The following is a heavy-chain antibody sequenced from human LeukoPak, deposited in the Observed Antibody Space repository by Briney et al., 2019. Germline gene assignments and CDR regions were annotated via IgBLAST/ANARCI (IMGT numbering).Heavy chain of an antibody. V-gene: IGHV4-59*08. Sequence: PSETLSLTCTVSGGSLSSYYWSWIRPPPGKGLEWMGYLYYSGYTNYNPPLKSRVTISVDTSKNQFSLKLSSVTAADTAVYYCASVRGVKGAYFDYWGQGTLVTVSS. CDR3: ASVRGVKGAYFDY. CDR1: GGSLSSYY. J-gene: IGHJ4*02. D-gene: IGHD3-10*01. CDR2: LYYSGYT.